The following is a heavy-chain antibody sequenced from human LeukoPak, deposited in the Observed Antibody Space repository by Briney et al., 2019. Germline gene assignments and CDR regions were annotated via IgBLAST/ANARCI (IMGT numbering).Heavy chain of an antibody. CDR1: GFTFSSYE. J-gene: IGHJ4*02. Sequence: TGGSLRLSCAASGFTFSSYEMNWVRQAPGKGLEWVSYISSSGSTIYYADSVKGRFTISRDNAKNSLYLQMNSLRAEDTAVYYCASPAEAAAGGFYYWGQGTLVTVSS. CDR3: ASPAEAAAGGFYY. CDR2: ISSSGSTI. D-gene: IGHD6-13*01. V-gene: IGHV3-48*03.